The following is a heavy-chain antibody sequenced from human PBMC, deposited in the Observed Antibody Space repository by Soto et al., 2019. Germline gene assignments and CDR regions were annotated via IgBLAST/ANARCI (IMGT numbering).Heavy chain of an antibody. CDR3: ARYDYNGYYFDY. V-gene: IGHV1-46*01. D-gene: IGHD4-4*01. J-gene: IGHJ4*02. Sequence: ASVKVSCKASGYTFSNYYMHWVRQAPGQGHEWMGIINPSGGSTTYAQKFQGRVTMTRDTSTSTVYMELSSLRSEDTAVYYCARYDYNGYYFDYWGQGTLVTLSS. CDR2: INPSGGST. CDR1: GYTFSNYY.